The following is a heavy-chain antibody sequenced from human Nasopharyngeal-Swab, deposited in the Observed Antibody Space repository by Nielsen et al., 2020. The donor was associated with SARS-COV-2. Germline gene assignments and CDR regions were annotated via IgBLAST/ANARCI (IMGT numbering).Heavy chain of an antibody. J-gene: IGHJ6*02. D-gene: IGHD3-10*01. CDR1: GFTFSNYS. V-gene: IGHV3-21*01. CDR2: TSSSTSYI. CDR3: ARDGFGESPYYYYYGMDV. Sequence: GESLKISCAASGFTFSNYSMNWVRQAPGKGLEWVSSTSSSTSYIYYADSVKGRFTISRDNAKNSLYLQMNSLRAEDTAVYYCARDGFGESPYYYYYGMDVCGQGTTVIVSS.